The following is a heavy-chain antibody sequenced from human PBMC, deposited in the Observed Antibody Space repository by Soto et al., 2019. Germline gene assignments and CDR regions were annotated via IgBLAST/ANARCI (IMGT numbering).Heavy chain of an antibody. Sequence: GGSLRLSCAASGFSFSDYYMSWIRQAPGKGLEWVSYISFSGDVTRYSDSVEGRFTVPRDNAKKSLYLQMNSLRVEDTAVYYCARENGHPGHNYAMDVWGQGTTVTVSS. CDR1: GFSFSDYY. CDR2: ISFSGDVT. D-gene: IGHD2-8*01. V-gene: IGHV3-11*01. J-gene: IGHJ6*02. CDR3: ARENGHPGHNYAMDV.